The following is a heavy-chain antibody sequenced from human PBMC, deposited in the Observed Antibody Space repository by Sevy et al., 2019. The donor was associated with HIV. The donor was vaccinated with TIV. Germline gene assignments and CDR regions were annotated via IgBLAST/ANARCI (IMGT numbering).Heavy chain of an antibody. J-gene: IGHJ4*02. CDR3: ARGKHISDYYGSFDY. CDR1: GFAVSSNF. Sequence: GPLRLSCAASGFAVSSNFMSWVRQAPGKGLEWVSVIYIGGSTYYADSVKGRFTISRDNSKNTLYLQMNSLRAEDTAVYYCARGKHISDYYGSFDYWGQGTLVNVSS. CDR2: IYIGGST. V-gene: IGHV3-53*01. D-gene: IGHD3-3*01.